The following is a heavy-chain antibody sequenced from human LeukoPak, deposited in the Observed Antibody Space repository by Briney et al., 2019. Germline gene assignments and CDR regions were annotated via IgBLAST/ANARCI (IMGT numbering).Heavy chain of an antibody. D-gene: IGHD6-19*01. Sequence: GGXLRLSCAASGFTFSSNYMSWVRQAPGKGLEWVSVIYSGGSTYYSDSVTGRFTISRDNSKNTRYLQMKSMRAEDTAVYYCARSGSGPQWLVSTYWGQGTLVTVSS. J-gene: IGHJ4*02. CDR2: IYSGGST. CDR1: GFTFSSNY. V-gene: IGHV3-53*01. CDR3: ARSGSGPQWLVSTY.